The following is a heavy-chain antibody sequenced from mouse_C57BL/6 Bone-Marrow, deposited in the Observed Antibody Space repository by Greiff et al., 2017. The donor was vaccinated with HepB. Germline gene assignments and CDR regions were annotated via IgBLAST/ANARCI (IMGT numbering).Heavy chain of an antibody. Sequence: VQLQQPGAELVMPGASVKLSCKASGYTFTSYWMHWVKQRPGQGLEWIGMIHPNSGSTNYNEKFKSKATLTVDKSSSTAYMQLSSLTSEDSAVYYSARTMITTWYFDYWGQGTTLTVSS. CDR2: IHPNSGST. CDR3: ARTMITTWYFDY. D-gene: IGHD2-4*01. J-gene: IGHJ2*01. CDR1: GYTFTSYW. V-gene: IGHV1-64*01.